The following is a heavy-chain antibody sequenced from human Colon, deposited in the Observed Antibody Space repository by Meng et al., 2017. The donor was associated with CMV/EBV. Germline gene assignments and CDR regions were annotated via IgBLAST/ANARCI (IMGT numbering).Heavy chain of an antibody. Sequence: SETLSLTCAVYGGSFSGYYWSWIRQPPGKGLEWIGAINHSGSTNYNPSLKSRVTIVVDTSKNQFSLKLSSVTAADTAVYYCAREVGGSRKMKYWGQGTLVTVSS. V-gene: IGHV4-34*01. CDR3: AREVGGSRKMKY. D-gene: IGHD1-26*01. CDR2: INHSGST. J-gene: IGHJ4*02. CDR1: GGSFSGYY.